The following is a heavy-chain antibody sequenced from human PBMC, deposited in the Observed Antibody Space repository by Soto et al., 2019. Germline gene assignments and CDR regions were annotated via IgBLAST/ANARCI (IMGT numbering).Heavy chain of an antibody. CDR1: GGSISSYY. CDR3: ASGGSGYDLNFDY. Sequence: SETLSLTCTVSGGSISSYYWSWIRQPPGKGLEWIGYIYYSGSTNYNPSLKSRVTISVDTSKNQFSLKLSSVTAADTAVYYCASGGSGYDLNFDYWGQGTLVTVSS. J-gene: IGHJ4*02. V-gene: IGHV4-59*08. CDR2: IYYSGST. D-gene: IGHD5-12*01.